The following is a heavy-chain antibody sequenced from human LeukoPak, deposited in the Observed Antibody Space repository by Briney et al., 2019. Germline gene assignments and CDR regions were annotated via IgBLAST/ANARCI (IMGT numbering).Heavy chain of an antibody. CDR2: IYYSGST. CDR3: ARIPNSGYDAWLDY. CDR1: GGSISSGGYY. V-gene: IGHV4-31*03. J-gene: IGHJ4*02. D-gene: IGHD5-12*01. Sequence: SETLSLTCTVSGGSISSGGYYWSWIRQHPGKGLEWIGYIYYSGSTYYNPSLKSRVTISVDTSKNQFSLKLSSVTAADTAVYYCARIPNSGYDAWLDYWGQGTLVTVSS.